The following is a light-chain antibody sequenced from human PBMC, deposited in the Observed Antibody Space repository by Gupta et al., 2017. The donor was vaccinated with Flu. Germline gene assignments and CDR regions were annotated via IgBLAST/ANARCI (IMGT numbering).Light chain of an antibody. CDR3: SSFTSSISYV. CDR2: QVN. J-gene: IGLJ1*01. V-gene: IGLV2-14*01. CDR1: SSDVGGYDS. Sequence: QSALTQPASMSGSPGQSITISCPGTSSDVGGYDSVSWYQQYPGKAPKLMIFQVNNRPSGVSNRFSGSKSGNTASLTISGLQTEDEADYFCSSFTSSISYVFGTGTKVTVL.